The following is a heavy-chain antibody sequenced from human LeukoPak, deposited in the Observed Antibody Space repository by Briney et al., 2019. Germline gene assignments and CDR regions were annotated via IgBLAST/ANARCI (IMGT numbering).Heavy chain of an antibody. V-gene: IGHV1-2*02. D-gene: IGHD3-9*01. CDR2: INPNSGGT. J-gene: IGHJ4*02. Sequence: VASVKVSCKASGYTFTGYYMHWVRQAPGQGLEWMGWINPNSGGTNYAQKFQGRVTMTRDTSISTAYMEPSRLRSDDTAVYYCARAGVLRYFDWLLYTPDYFDYWGQGTLVTVSS. CDR3: ARAGVLRYFDWLLYTPDYFDY. CDR1: GYTFTGYY.